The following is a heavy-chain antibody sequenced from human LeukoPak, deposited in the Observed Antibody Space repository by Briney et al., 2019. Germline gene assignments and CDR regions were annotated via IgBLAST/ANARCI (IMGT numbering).Heavy chain of an antibody. CDR3: ALSTKELDSFDY. Sequence: SQTLSLTCTVSGGSISSGGYYWSWIRQHPGKGLEWIGYIYYSGSTYYNPSLKSRVTISVDTSKNQFSLKLTSVTAADTAVYYCALSTKELDSFDYWGQGTLVTVSS. D-gene: IGHD3-10*01. V-gene: IGHV4-31*03. CDR1: GGSISSGGYY. J-gene: IGHJ4*02. CDR2: IYYSGST.